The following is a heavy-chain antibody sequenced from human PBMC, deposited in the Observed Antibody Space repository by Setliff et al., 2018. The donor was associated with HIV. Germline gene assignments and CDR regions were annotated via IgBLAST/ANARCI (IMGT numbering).Heavy chain of an antibody. D-gene: IGHD5-12*01. V-gene: IGHV5-51*01. Sequence: GESLKISCKGSGYSFTSYWIGWVRQMPGKGLEWMGIIYPGDSDTRYSPSFQGQVTISADKSTSTAYLQWTSLKASDTAMYYCARQGEMATMASHYYYMDVWGKGTTVTVSS. CDR2: IYPGDSDT. CDR3: ARQGEMATMASHYYYMDV. J-gene: IGHJ6*03. CDR1: GYSFTSYW.